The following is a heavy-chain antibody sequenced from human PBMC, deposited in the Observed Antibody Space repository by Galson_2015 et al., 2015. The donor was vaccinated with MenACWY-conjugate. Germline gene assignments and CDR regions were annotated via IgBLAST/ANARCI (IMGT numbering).Heavy chain of an antibody. CDR3: AKVAGYCSDDTCYSDY. Sequence: SLRLSCAASGFTFSSFAMSWVRQAPGKGLEWVSALSDSGGHTHYADSLKGRVTISRDNSLRTLYLQMNSLRAEDTAVYYCAKVAGYCSDDTCYSDYWGQGTLVTVSS. V-gene: IGHV3-23*01. D-gene: IGHD2-15*01. CDR2: LSDSGGHT. CDR1: GFTFSSFA. J-gene: IGHJ4*02.